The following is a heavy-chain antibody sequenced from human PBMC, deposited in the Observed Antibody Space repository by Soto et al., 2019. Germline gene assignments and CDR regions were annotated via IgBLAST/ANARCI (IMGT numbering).Heavy chain of an antibody. CDR1: GFTFSSYG. CDR2: IWYDGSNK. V-gene: IGHV3-33*01. Sequence: QVQLVESGGGVVQPGRSLRLSCAASGFTFSSYGMHWVRQAPGKGLEWVAVIWYDGSNKYYADSVKGRFTISRDNSKNTLYLQMNSLRAEDTAVYYCAIADGDYADFDYWGQGTLVTVSS. J-gene: IGHJ4*02. D-gene: IGHD4-17*01. CDR3: AIADGDYADFDY.